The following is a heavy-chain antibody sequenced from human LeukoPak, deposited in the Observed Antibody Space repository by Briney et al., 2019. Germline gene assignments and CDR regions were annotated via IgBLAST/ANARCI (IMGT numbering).Heavy chain of an antibody. V-gene: IGHV1-69*06. J-gene: IGHJ3*02. D-gene: IGHD1-26*01. Sequence: ASVKVSCKASGGTFSSYAISWVRQAPGQGLEWMGGIIPIFGTANYAQKFQGRVTITADKSTSTAYMELSSLRSEDTAVYYCARDGSHEAFDIWGQGTMVTVSS. CDR3: ARDGSHEAFDI. CDR1: GGTFSSYA. CDR2: IIPIFGTA.